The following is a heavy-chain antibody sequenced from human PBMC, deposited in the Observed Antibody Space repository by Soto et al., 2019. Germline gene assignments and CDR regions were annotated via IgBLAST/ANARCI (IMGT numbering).Heavy chain of an antibody. J-gene: IGHJ4*02. V-gene: IGHV3-15*01. CDR1: GFTFSNAW. CDR3: TTGGAYYGSGSYDY. Sequence: GGSLRLSCAASGFTFSNAWMSWVRQAPGKGLEWVGRIKSKTDGGTTDYAAPVKGRFTISRDYSKNTLYLQMNSLKTEDTVVYYCTTGGAYYGSGSYDYWGQGTLVTVSS. CDR2: IKSKTDGGTT. D-gene: IGHD3-10*01.